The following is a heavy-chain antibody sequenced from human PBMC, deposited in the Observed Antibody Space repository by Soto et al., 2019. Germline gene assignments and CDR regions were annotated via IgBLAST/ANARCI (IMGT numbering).Heavy chain of an antibody. CDR2: IYYSGST. Sequence: SETLSLTCTVSGGSISSYYWSWIRQPPGKGLEWIGYIYYSGSTNYNPSLKSRVTISVDTSKNQFSLKLSSVTAADTAVYYCASGTDYYYYGMDVWGQGTTVTVSS. D-gene: IGHD3-10*01. CDR1: GGSISSYY. CDR3: ASGTDYYYYGMDV. V-gene: IGHV4-59*01. J-gene: IGHJ6*02.